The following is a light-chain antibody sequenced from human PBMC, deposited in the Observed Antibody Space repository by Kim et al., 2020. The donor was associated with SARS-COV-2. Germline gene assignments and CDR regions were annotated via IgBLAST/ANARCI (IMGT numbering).Light chain of an antibody. CDR3: QQYGSSSWT. J-gene: IGKJ1*01. Sequence: SPGERATLSCRASQSVSSSYLAWYQQKPGQAPRLLIYGASSRATGIPDRFSGSGSGTDFTLTSSRLEAEDFAVYYCQQYGSSSWTFGQGTKVDIK. CDR2: GAS. CDR1: QSVSSSY. V-gene: IGKV3-20*01.